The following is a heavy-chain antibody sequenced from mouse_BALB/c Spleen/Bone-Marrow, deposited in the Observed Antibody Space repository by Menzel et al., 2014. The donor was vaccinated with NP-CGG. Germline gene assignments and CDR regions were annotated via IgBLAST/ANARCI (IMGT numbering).Heavy chain of an antibody. CDR2: ISSGGGYT. D-gene: IGHD1-1*01. V-gene: IGHV5-6*01. CDR1: GFTFSTYG. CDR3: ARDGYGSSD. J-gene: IGHJ3*01. Sequence: EVHLVESGGDLVKPGGSLKLSCAASGFTFSTYGMSWVRQTPDKRLEWVATISSGGGYTYYPDSVKGRFTISRDNAKNTLYLQMSSLKSEDTAMYYCARDGYGSSDWGQGTLVTVSA.